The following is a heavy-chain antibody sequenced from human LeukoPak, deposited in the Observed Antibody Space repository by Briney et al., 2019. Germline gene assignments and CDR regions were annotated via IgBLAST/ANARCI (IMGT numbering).Heavy chain of an antibody. CDR2: IYYSGST. CDR1: GGSVSSGSYY. D-gene: IGHD3-3*01. Sequence: SETLSLTCTVSGGSVSSGSYYWSWIRRPPGKGLEWIGYIYYSGSTNYNPSLKSRVTISVDTSKNQFSLKLSSVTAADTAVYYCASSLYYDFWSGYFRPYYFDYWGQGTLVTVSS. V-gene: IGHV4-61*01. CDR3: ASSLYYDFWSGYFRPYYFDY. J-gene: IGHJ4*02.